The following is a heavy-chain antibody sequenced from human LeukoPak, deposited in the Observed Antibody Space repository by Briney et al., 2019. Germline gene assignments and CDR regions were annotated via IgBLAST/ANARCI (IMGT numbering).Heavy chain of an antibody. Sequence: ASVKVSCKASGYTFTSYDINWVRQATGQGLEWMGWMNPNSGNTGYAQKFQGRVTITRNTSISTAYMELSSLRSEDTAVYYCARQTGSGLFILPGGQGTLVTVPS. J-gene: IGHJ1*01. CDR1: GYTFTSYD. CDR2: MNPNSGNT. D-gene: IGHD3/OR15-3a*01. CDR3: ARQTGSGLFILP. V-gene: IGHV1-8*03.